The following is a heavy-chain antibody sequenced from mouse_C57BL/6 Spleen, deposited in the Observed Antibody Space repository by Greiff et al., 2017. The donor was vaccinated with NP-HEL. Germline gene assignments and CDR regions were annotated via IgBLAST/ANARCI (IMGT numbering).Heavy chain of an antibody. J-gene: IGHJ2*01. D-gene: IGHD2-1*01. CDR3: AREVYYGNYLYFDY. Sequence: EVQLQQSGPELVKPGASVKIPCKASGYTFTDYNMDWVKQSHGKSLEWIGDINPNNGGTIYNQKFKGKATLTVDKSSSTAYMELRSLTSEDTAVYYCAREVYYGNYLYFDYWGQGTTLTVSS. CDR2: INPNNGGT. CDR1: GYTFTDYN. V-gene: IGHV1-18*01.